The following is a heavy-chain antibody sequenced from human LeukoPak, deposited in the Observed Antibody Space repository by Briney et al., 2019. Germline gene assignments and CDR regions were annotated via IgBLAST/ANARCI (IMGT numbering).Heavy chain of an antibody. J-gene: IGHJ6*02. Sequence: GASVKVSCKASGYSFISYGISWVRQAPGQGLEWRGRIIPILGIANYAQKFQGRVTITADKSTSTAYMELSSLRSEDTAVYYCARVGVVVTAIGGYGMDVWGQGTTVTVSS. CDR1: GYSFISYG. CDR2: IIPILGIA. D-gene: IGHD2-21*02. CDR3: ARVGVVVTAIGGYGMDV. V-gene: IGHV1-69*04.